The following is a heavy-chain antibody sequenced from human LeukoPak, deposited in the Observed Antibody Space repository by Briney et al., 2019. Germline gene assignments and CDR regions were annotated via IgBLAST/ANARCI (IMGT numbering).Heavy chain of an antibody. V-gene: IGHV4-59*08. CDR3: ARSRDGFNLDY. CDR1: GFSISSYY. CDR2: IYYSGST. D-gene: IGHD5-24*01. J-gene: IGHJ4*02. Sequence: SETLSLTCTVSGFSISSYYWRWLRQPPGKGLEGIGCIYYSGSTNYNPSLKSRVTISVDTSKNQFSLKLSSVTAADTAVYYCARSRDGFNLDYWGQGTLVTVSS.